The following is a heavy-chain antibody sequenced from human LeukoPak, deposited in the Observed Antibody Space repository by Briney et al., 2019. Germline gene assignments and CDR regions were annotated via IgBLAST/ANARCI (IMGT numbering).Heavy chain of an antibody. CDR2: ISGSGGST. J-gene: IGHJ4*02. Sequence: GGSLRISCAASGFTFSSYAMSWVRQAPGKGLEWVSAISGSGGSTYYADSVKGRFTISRDNSRNTLYLQMNSLRADDTAVYYCARDSYGPFDYWGQGTLVTVSS. CDR3: ARDSYGPFDY. V-gene: IGHV3-23*01. CDR1: GFTFSSYA. D-gene: IGHD5-18*01.